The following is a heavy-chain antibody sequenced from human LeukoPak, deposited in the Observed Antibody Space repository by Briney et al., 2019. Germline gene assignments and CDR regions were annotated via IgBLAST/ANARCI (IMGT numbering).Heavy chain of an antibody. J-gene: IGHJ4*02. D-gene: IGHD6-19*01. CDR1: GYSFSTYW. CDR2: IYPSDSDT. CDR3: ARQAAVAGPGIDY. V-gene: IGHV5-51*01. Sequence: GESLKISCKGSGYSFSTYWIGWVRQMPGKGLEWMGIIYPSDSDTRYSPSFQGQVTISADKSISTAYLQWSGLKASDTAIYYCARQAAVAGPGIDYWGQGTLVTVSS.